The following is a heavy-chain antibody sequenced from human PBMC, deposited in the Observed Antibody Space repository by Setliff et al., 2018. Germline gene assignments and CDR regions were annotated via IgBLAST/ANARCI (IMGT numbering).Heavy chain of an antibody. V-gene: IGHV1-69*05. J-gene: IGHJ6*03. Sequence: GASVKVSCKASGDTFSSYGISWVRQAPGQGLEWRGGTIPMFGSTSYAQKSQGRVTIITDESTTTAYMALSSLGSEDTAVYYCVREGVDTRSSTDYRYYMDVWGKGTTVTVSS. CDR1: GDTFSSYG. CDR2: TIPMFGST. D-gene: IGHD3-22*01. CDR3: VREGVDTRSSTDYRYYMDV.